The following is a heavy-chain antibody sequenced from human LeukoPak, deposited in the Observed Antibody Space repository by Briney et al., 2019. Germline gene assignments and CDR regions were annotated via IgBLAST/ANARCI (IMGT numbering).Heavy chain of an antibody. CDR1: GFTFSSYR. J-gene: IGHJ4*02. CDR2: IKQDGSEK. V-gene: IGHV3-7*01. Sequence: GALRLSCAASGFTFSSYRTSWVRQAPGKGLEWVANIKQDGSEKYYVDSVKGRFTISRDNAKNSLYLQMNSLRAEDTAVYYCARGEDGTGDYRPTYFDSWGQGTLVTVSS. CDR3: ARGEDGTGDYRPTYFDS. D-gene: IGHD4-17*01.